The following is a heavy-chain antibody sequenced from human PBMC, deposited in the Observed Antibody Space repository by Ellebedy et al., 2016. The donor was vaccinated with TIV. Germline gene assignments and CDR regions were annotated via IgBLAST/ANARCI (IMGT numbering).Heavy chain of an antibody. Sequence: AASVKVSCKASGYTFTGYYMHWVRQAPGQGLEWMGWINPSSGGTNYAQKFQGWVTMTRDTSISTAYMELSRRRSDDTAVYYCARDGGSYSDFDSWGQGTLVTVSS. CDR1: GYTFTGYY. D-gene: IGHD1-26*01. J-gene: IGHJ4*02. CDR2: INPSSGGT. CDR3: ARDGGSYSDFDS. V-gene: IGHV1-2*04.